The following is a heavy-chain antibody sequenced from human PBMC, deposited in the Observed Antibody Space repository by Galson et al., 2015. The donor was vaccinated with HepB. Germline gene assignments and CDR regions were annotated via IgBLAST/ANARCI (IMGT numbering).Heavy chain of an antibody. J-gene: IGHJ3*02. CDR2: ISWNSGSI. V-gene: IGHV3-9*01. D-gene: IGHD6-6*01. CDR1: GFTFDDYA. CDR3: AKVWDSSSPGAFDI. Sequence: SLRLSCAASGFTFDDYAMHWVRQAPGKGLEWVSGISWNSGSIGYADSVKGRFTISRDNAKNSLYLQMNSLRAEDTALYYCAKVWDSSSPGAFDIWGQGTMVTVSS.